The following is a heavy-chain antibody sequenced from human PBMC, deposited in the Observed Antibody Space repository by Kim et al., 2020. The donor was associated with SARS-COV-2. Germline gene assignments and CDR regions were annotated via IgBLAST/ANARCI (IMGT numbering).Heavy chain of an antibody. V-gene: IGHV3-53*01. CDR2: T. J-gene: IGHJ4*02. CDR3: ARGARFSALVDF. Sequence: THDADSVKGRFTISRDNPKNTLSLQMNILSVEDPAVYYCARGARFSALVDFWGQGTLVIVSS. D-gene: IGHD3-3*01.